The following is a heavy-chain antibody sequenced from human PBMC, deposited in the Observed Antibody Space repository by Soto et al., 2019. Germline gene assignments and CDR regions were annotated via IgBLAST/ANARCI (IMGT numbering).Heavy chain of an antibody. D-gene: IGHD6-19*01. CDR2: ISGGGGTA. J-gene: IGHJ6*02. V-gene: IGHV3-23*01. CDR1: GFTFSSYA. Sequence: GGSLRLSCAASGFTFSSYAMSWVRQAPGKGLEWVSAISGGGGTAYYADSVKGRFTISRDNSKNTLYLQMNSLRAEDTALYYCAKVSKDSGFGWWYGMDVWGQGTTVTVSS. CDR3: AKVSKDSGFGWWYGMDV.